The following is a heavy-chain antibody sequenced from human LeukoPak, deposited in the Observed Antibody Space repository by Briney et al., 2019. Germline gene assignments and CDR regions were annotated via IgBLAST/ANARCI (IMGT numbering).Heavy chain of an antibody. CDR3: ARGNRYSKNVRYYYMDV. D-gene: IGHD4-11*01. CDR1: GYTFTSYD. CDR2: MNPNSGNT. Sequence: ASVKVSCKASGYTFTSYDINWVRQAPGQGLEWMGWMNPNSGNTGYAQKFQGRVTITRNTSISTAYMELSSLRSEDTAVYYCARGNRYSKNVRYYYMDVWGKGTTVTVSS. J-gene: IGHJ6*03. V-gene: IGHV1-8*03.